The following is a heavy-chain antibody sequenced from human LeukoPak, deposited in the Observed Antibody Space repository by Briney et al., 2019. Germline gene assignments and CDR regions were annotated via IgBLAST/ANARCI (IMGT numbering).Heavy chain of an antibody. CDR1: GFTFSSCA. Sequence: GGSLRLSCAASGFTFSSCAMPWVRQAPGKGLEWVAVISYDGSNKYYADSVKGRFTISRDNSKNTLYLQMNSLRAEDTAVYYCARDPGSYESPEYYFDYWGQGTLVTVSS. CDR2: ISYDGSNK. J-gene: IGHJ4*02. V-gene: IGHV3-30-3*01. CDR3: ARDPGSYESPEYYFDY. D-gene: IGHD1-26*01.